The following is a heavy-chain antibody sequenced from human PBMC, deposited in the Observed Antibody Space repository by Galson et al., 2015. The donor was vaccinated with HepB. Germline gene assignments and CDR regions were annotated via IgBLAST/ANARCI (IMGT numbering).Heavy chain of an antibody. D-gene: IGHD3-10*01. Sequence: SLRLSCAASGFTFSSYAMSWVRQAPGKGLEWVSAISGSGGSTYYADSVKGRFTISRDNSKNTLYLQMNSLRAEDTAVYYCAKDTYYYGSGSYFDYWGQGTLVTVSS. CDR3: AKDTYYYGSGSYFDY. V-gene: IGHV3-23*01. J-gene: IGHJ4*02. CDR1: GFTFSSYA. CDR2: ISGSGGST.